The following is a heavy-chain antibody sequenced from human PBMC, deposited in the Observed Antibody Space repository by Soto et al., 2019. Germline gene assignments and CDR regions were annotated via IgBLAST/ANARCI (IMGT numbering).Heavy chain of an antibody. CDR3: ARRGGYCSSTSPFTCYMDV. V-gene: IGHV1-18*01. Sequence: ASVKVSCKASGYTFTSYGISWVRQAPGRGLEWMGWISAYNGNTNYAQKLQGRVTMTTDTSTSTAYMELRSLRSDDTAVYYCARRGGYCSSTSPFTCYMDVWGKGTTVTVS. CDR1: GYTFTSYG. CDR2: ISAYNGNT. D-gene: IGHD2-2*01. J-gene: IGHJ6*03.